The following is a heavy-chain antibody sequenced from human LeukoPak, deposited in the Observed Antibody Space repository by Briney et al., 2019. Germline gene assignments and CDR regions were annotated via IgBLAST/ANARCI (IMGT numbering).Heavy chain of an antibody. D-gene: IGHD4-23*01. CDR2: IYRNDDK. V-gene: IGHV2-5*01. CDR3: ARRKVGGNSVEFDY. CDR1: GFSLRPSGVG. Sequence: SGPTLVNPTQTLTLTCTCSGFSLRPSGVGVGWIRQPPGKALEWLALIYRNDDKRYTPSLKNRLTITKDTSKNQVVLTMTNMDPVDTATYFCARRKVGGNSVEFDYWGQGIMVTVSS. J-gene: IGHJ4*02.